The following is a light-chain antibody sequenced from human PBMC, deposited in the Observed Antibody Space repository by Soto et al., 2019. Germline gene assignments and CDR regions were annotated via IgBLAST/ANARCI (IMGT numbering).Light chain of an antibody. V-gene: IGKV1-9*01. Sequence: DILLTQSPAFLSASVGDRVTITCRSSQGISSYLAWYQQKPWKAPKLLISPASTLQSGVPSRFSGSGSGTDFTLTISSLQPEDFAIYFCQQLNSYPPTFGGGTKVEIK. CDR2: PAS. CDR3: QQLNSYPPT. CDR1: QGISSY. J-gene: IGKJ4*01.